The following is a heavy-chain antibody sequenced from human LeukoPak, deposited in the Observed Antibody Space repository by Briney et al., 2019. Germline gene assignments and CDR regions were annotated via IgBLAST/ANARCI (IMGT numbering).Heavy chain of an antibody. J-gene: IGHJ4*02. Sequence: GGSLILSCVASGFNFSPYSMNWVRQAPGKGLEWVSYIVGSSTAIHYADSVKGRFTIFRDNAKNSVYLQMNSLRDEDTAVYYCARSVEGAFDYWGQGTLVTVSS. D-gene: IGHD4-23*01. CDR1: GFNFSPYS. CDR2: IVGSSTAI. V-gene: IGHV3-48*02. CDR3: ARSVEGAFDY.